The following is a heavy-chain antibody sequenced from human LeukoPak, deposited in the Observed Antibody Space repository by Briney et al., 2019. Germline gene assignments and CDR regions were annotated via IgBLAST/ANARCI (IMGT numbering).Heavy chain of an antibody. CDR1: GFTFSSYW. D-gene: IGHD3-10*01. J-gene: IGHJ4*02. CDR3: AKDSYRAYGSGTYSDH. CDR2: INSDGSST. Sequence: GGSLRLSCAASGFTFSSYWMHWVRQAPGKGLVWVSRINSDGSSTAYADSVRGRFTISRDNSKNTLNLQMNSLRAEDTAVYYCAKDSYRAYGSGTYSDHWGQGTLVTVSS. V-gene: IGHV3-74*01.